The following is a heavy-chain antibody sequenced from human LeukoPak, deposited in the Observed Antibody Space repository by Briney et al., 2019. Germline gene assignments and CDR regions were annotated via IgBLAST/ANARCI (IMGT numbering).Heavy chain of an antibody. J-gene: IGHJ4*02. V-gene: IGHV3-66*01. CDR3: ARANSYRDYGFYFDY. Sequence: PGGSLRLSCAASGFTVSSNYMSWVRQAPDTGLEWVSVIYSGGTTYHADSVKGRFSISRDNSKNTLYLQMNSVRAADTAVYYCARANSYRDYGFYFDYWGQGTLVTVST. CDR1: GFTVSSNY. CDR2: IYSGGTT. D-gene: IGHD4-17*01.